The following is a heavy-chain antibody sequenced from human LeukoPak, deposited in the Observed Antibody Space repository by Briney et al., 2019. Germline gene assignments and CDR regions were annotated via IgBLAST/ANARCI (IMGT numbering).Heavy chain of an antibody. CDR3: ARGGAADY. CDR2: ISNTGTTI. V-gene: IGHV3-48*03. CDR1: GFTFSSYE. Sequence: GGSLRLSCAASGFTFSSYEMNWVRQAPGKGLEWVSYISNTGTTIYYADSVKGRFTVSRDNAKNSLYLQMNSLRAEDTAAYYCARGGAADYWGQGTLVTVSS. D-gene: IGHD1-26*01. J-gene: IGHJ4*02.